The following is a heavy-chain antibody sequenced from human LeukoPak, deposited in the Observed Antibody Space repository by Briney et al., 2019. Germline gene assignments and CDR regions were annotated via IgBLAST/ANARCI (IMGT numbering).Heavy chain of an antibody. D-gene: IGHD3-22*01. CDR2: ISYDGSNK. V-gene: IGHV3-30*04. Sequence: GGSLRLSCAASGFTFSSYAMHWVRQAPGKGLEWVAVISYDGSNKYYADSVKGRFTISRDNSKNTLYLQMNSLRAEDTAVYYCARGAGIYYYDSSDFYWGQGTLVTVSS. CDR3: ARGAGIYYYDSSDFY. CDR1: GFTFSSYA. J-gene: IGHJ4*02.